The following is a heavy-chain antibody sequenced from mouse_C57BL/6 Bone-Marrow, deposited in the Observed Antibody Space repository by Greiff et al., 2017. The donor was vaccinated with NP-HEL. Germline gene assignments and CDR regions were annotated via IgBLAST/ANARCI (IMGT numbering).Heavy chain of an antibody. CDR2: IDHSDSYS. CDR3: EREVYVWYFDV. CDR1: GYTFTSYW. J-gene: IGHJ1*03. V-gene: IGHV1-69*01. Sequence: QVQLQQPGAELVMPGASVKLSCKASGYTFTSYWMHWVQQRPGQGLEWIGEIDHSDSYSTYNQKFTGKSTLTVDKSSSTAYMQLSSLTSEDAAVYYCEREVYVWYFDVWGTGTTLTVSS. D-gene: IGHD1-3*01.